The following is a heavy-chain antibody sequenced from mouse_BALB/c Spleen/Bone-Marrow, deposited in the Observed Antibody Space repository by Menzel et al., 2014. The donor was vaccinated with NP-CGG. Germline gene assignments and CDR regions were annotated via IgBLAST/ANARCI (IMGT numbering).Heavy chain of an antibody. CDR2: IDTSDSYT. Sequence: VQLQQSGAELVMPGASVKMSCKASGYTFTDYWMHWVKQRPGQGLEWIGAIDTSDSYTSYNQKFKGKATLTVDESSSTAYMQLSSLTSEDSAVYYCARDYYGRGWYFDVWDAGTTVTVSS. CDR1: GYTFTDYW. V-gene: IGHV1-69*01. D-gene: IGHD1-1*01. J-gene: IGHJ1*01. CDR3: ARDYYGRGWYFDV.